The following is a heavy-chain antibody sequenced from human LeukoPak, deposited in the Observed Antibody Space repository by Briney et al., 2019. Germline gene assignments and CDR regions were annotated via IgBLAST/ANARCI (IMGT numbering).Heavy chain of an antibody. Sequence: PGGSLRLSCVASGFTFDNYWVHWVRQAPGKGLVWASRISRDGRTTNYADSVKGRFTISRDNAKNTLYLQMNILKAEDTAIYYCAGGPPYAGGYYVGDYWGQGILVTVSS. J-gene: IGHJ4*02. CDR1: GFTFDNYW. CDR3: AGGPPYAGGYYVGDY. V-gene: IGHV3-74*01. CDR2: ISRDGRTT. D-gene: IGHD1-26*01.